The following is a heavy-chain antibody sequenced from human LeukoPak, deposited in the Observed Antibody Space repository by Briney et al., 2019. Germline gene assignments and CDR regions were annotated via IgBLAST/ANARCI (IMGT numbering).Heavy chain of an antibody. Sequence: GGSLRLSCEASGFTFSIFTMSWVRQAPGKGLEWVSAISGSGGSTYYADSVKGRFTISRDNSKNTLYLQMNSLRAEDTAVYYCAKDPQIKRGYSKPYWGQGTLVTVSS. CDR1: GFTFSIFT. CDR2: ISGSGGST. CDR3: AKDPQIKRGYSKPY. D-gene: IGHD5-18*01. J-gene: IGHJ4*02. V-gene: IGHV3-23*01.